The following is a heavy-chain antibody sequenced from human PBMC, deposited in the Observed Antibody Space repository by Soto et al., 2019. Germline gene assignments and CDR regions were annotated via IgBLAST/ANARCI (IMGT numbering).Heavy chain of an antibody. CDR1: GFTFSTAW. CDR2: IKSKNDGGTT. CDR3: TTDIGGPRAFDI. V-gene: IGHV3-15*01. D-gene: IGHD1-26*01. J-gene: IGHJ3*02. Sequence: GGSLRLSCVASGFTFSTAWMSWVRQAPGKGLEWVGRIKSKNDGGTTDSAAPVKGRFTISREDSTTTVYLQMNSLKTEDTAVYYCTTDIGGPRAFDIWGQGTMVTVSS.